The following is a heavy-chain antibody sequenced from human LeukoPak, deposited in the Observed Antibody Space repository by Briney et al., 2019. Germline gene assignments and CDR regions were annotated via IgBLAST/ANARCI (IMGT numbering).Heavy chain of an antibody. CDR2: IYASGGT. V-gene: IGHV4-4*07. J-gene: IGHJ3*02. CDR3: ARAGSYYAFDI. D-gene: IGHD1-26*01. Sequence: PSETLSLTCTVSGASISTYYWSWIRQPAGKGLEWIGRIYASGGTNYNPSLKSRVTMSVDTSKNQFSLKLSSVTAADTAVYYCARAGSYYAFDIWGQGTMVTVSS. CDR1: GASISTYY.